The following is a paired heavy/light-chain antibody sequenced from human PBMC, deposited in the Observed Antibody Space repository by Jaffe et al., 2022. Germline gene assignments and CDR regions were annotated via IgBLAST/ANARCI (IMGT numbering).Heavy chain of an antibody. J-gene: IGHJ6*03. Sequence: EVRLVESGGDLVQPGGSLRLSCAVSRIYFSNYWMNWVRQAPGKGLEWVANINEDGSETYYVDSVKGRFTISRDNAENSLYLQMNSLTAEDTAVYYCTRESNDYINSYRFNYLDVWGKGTTVTVSS. CDR3: TRESNDYINSYRFNYLDV. CDR1: RIYFSNYW. V-gene: IGHV3-7*01. D-gene: IGHD4-4*01. CDR2: INEDGSET.
Light chain of an antibody. Sequence: DIQMTQSPSSLSASVGDRVTITCRASQAISNSLAWYQQKPGKAPSLLLYYSSRLQFGVPSRFSGGGSGTDYTLTINSLQAEDFATYYCQQYFSPPCTFGPGTKVDMK. J-gene: IGKJ3*01. CDR1: QAISNS. CDR3: QQYFSPPCT. CDR2: YSS. V-gene: IGKV1-NL1*01.